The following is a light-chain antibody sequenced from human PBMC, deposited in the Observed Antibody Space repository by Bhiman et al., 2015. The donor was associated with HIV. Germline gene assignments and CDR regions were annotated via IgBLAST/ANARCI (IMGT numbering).Light chain of an antibody. Sequence: SYELTQPPSVSVAPGKTARITCGGDNIGSQNVHWYQQKPGQAPVLVIYYDTDRPSGIPERFSGSNSGNTATLTVSGLQAEDEGDYYCSSYTGSSRLRFVFGTGTKVTVL. CDR3: SSYTGSSRLRFV. CDR2: YDT. J-gene: IGLJ1*01. CDR1: NIGSQN. V-gene: IGLV3-21*01.